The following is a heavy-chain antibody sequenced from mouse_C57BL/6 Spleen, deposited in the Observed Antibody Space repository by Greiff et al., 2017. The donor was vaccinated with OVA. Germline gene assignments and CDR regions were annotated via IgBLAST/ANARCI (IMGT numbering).Heavy chain of an antibody. CDR3: ARAARYGYDEGVWFAY. J-gene: IGHJ3*01. D-gene: IGHD2-2*01. CDR2: LSYDGSN. CDR1: GYSITSGYY. V-gene: IGHV3-6*01. Sequence: EVQLQESGPGLVKPSQSLSLTCSVTGYSITSGYYWNWIRQFPGNKLEWMGYLSYDGSNNYNPSLKNRISITRDTSKNQFFLKLNSVTTEDTATYYCARAARYGYDEGVWFAYWGQGTLVTVSA.